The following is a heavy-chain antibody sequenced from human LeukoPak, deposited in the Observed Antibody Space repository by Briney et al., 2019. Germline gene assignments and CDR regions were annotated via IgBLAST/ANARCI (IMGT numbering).Heavy chain of an antibody. J-gene: IGHJ4*02. CDR1: GYTLTELS. V-gene: IGHV1-24*01. CDR3: ATGGSAFDWLPYYFDY. CDR2: FDPEDGET. D-gene: IGHD3-9*01. Sequence: GASVKVSCKVSGYTLTELSMHWVRQAPGKGLEWMGGFDPEDGETIYAQKFQGRVTMTEDTSTDTAYMELSSLRSEDTAVYYFATGGSAFDWLPYYFDYWGQGTLVTVSS.